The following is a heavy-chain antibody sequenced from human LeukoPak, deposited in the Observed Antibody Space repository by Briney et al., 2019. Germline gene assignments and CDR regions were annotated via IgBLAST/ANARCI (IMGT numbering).Heavy chain of an antibody. Sequence: SVKVSCKASGGTFSSYAISWVRQAPGQGLEWMGGIIPIFGTANYAQKFQGRVTITTDESTSTAYMELSSLRSEDMAVYYCARGNGGENWFDPWGQGTLVTVSS. J-gene: IGHJ5*02. CDR1: GGTFSSYA. V-gene: IGHV1-69*05. CDR2: IIPIFGTA. CDR3: ARGNGGENWFDP. D-gene: IGHD2-8*01.